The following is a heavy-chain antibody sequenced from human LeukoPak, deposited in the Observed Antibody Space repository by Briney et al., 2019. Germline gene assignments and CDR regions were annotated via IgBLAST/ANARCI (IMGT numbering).Heavy chain of an antibody. CDR1: GYSFSDYW. CDR3: ARHGLGGCSGGRCFTSFHYYGMDV. V-gene: IGHV5-51*01. Sequence: GESLKISCKGYGYSFSDYWIGWVRQMPGKGLEWMGIIFPGDSDTKYSPSFQGQVTLSVDKSLSTAYLQWTSLRASDTAIYYCARHGLGGCSGGRCFTSFHYYGMDVWGQGTTVTVSS. CDR2: IFPGDSDT. D-gene: IGHD2-15*01. J-gene: IGHJ6*02.